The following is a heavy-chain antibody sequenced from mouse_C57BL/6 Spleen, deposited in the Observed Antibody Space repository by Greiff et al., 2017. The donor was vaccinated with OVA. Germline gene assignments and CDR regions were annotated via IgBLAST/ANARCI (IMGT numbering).Heavy chain of an antibody. J-gene: IGHJ4*01. CDR2: IDPSDSYT. D-gene: IGHD2-4*01. CDR3: AGGYDYDYAMDY. Sequence: VQLQQPGAELVKPGASVKLSCKASGYTFTSYWMQWVKQRPGKGLEWIGEIDPSDSYTNYNQKFKGKATLTVDTSSSTAYMQLSSLTSEDSAVYCCAGGYDYDYAMDYWGQGTSVTVSS. CDR1: GYTFTSYW. V-gene: IGHV1-50*01.